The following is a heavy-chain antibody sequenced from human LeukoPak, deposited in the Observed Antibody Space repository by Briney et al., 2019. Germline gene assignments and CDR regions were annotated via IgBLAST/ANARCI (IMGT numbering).Heavy chain of an antibody. CDR3: ARYFGTTIPTFRFDY. V-gene: IGHV5-51*01. CDR1: ADSFSSNW. CDR2: IYPGDSDT. J-gene: IGHJ4*02. D-gene: IGHD2/OR15-2a*01. Sequence: GESLKISCRGAADSFSSNWIGWVGQMPGKGLEWMGIIYPGDSDTRYSPSSQGQVTISADKSISTAYLQWISLKASDPALYYCARYFGTTIPTFRFDYWGQGTLVTVSS.